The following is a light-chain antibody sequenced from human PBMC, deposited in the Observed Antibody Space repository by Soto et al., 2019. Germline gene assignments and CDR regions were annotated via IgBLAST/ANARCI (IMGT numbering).Light chain of an antibody. CDR3: QKFNAVPT. J-gene: IGKJ4*01. V-gene: IGKV1-27*01. Sequence: DIQMTPSPSSLSASVGDRVTITCRASQAINNYLAWYQQKPGKVPTLLISAASTLQSGVPSRFSGSGSGTDFTLTISSLQPEDVATYYCQKFNAVPTFGGGTKVEI. CDR1: QAINNY. CDR2: AAS.